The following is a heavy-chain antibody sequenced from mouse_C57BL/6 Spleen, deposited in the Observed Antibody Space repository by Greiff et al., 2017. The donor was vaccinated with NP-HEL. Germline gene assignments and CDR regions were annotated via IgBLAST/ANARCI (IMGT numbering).Heavy chain of an antibody. CDR1: GFSLTSYG. V-gene: IGHV2-2*01. D-gene: IGHD2-5*01. Sequence: VMLVESGPGLVQPSQSLSITCTVSGFSLTSYGVHWVRQSPGKGLEWLGVIWSGGSTDYNAAFISRLSISKDNSKSQVFFKMNSLQADDTAIYYCARKNPYYSNFLDYWGQGTSVTVSS. CDR3: ARKNPYYSNFLDY. J-gene: IGHJ4*01. CDR2: IWSGGST.